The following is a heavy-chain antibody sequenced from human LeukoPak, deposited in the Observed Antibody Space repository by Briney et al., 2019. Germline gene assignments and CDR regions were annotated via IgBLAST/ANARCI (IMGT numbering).Heavy chain of an antibody. CDR1: GFTFSGCG. CDR2: IRYDGSNK. CDR3: AKDMTAYYYGSGSYDY. Sequence: GSLRLSCAASGFTFSGCGMHWVRQAPGKGLEWVSFIRYDGSNKYYADSVKGRFTISRDNSKNTLYLQMNSLRAEDTAVYYCAKDMTAYYYGSGSYDYWGQGTLVTVSS. V-gene: IGHV3-30*02. J-gene: IGHJ4*02. D-gene: IGHD3-10*01.